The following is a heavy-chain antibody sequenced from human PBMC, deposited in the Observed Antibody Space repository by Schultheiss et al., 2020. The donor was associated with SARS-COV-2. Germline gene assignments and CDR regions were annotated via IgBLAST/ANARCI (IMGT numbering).Heavy chain of an antibody. CDR1: GGTFSSYA. V-gene: IGHV1-69*13. J-gene: IGHJ4*02. D-gene: IGHD6-19*01. CDR3: ARVTYPVTGGWYYPRFDY. CDR2: IIPIFGTA. Sequence: SVKVSCKASGGTFSSYAISWVRQAPGQGLEWMGGIIPIFGTANYAQKFQGRVTITADESTSTAYMELSSLRSEDTAVYYCARVTYPVTGGWYYPRFDYWGQGTLVTVSS.